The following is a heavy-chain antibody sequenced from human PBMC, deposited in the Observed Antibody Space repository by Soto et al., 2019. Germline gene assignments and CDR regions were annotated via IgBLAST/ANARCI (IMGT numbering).Heavy chain of an antibody. CDR1: GGSITRSSYF. V-gene: IGHV4-39*01. J-gene: IGHJ5*02. Sequence: SETLSLTCIVSGGSITRSSYFWGWVRQPPGKGLEWIGTIYFTGNAYYTPSLKSRLTMSIDTSKNEFSLRLNSVTAADTAVYYCAGQTFTIAAASYGRSNWFDPWGPGTLVTVSS. D-gene: IGHD6-25*01. CDR3: AGQTFTIAAASYGRSNWFDP. CDR2: IYFTGNA.